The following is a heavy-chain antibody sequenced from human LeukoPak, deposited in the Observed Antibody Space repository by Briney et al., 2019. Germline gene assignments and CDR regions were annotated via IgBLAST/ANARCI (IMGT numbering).Heavy chain of an antibody. CDR1: GFTFSSCA. Sequence: GGSLRPSCAASGFTFSSCAMSWVRQAPGKGLEWVSAISGSGGSTYYADSVKGRFTISRDNSKNTLYLQMNSLRAEDTAVYYCAADGYCSGGSCYSSPDYWGQGTLVTVSS. CDR3: AADGYCSGGSCYSSPDY. V-gene: IGHV3-23*01. CDR2: ISGSGGST. D-gene: IGHD2-15*01. J-gene: IGHJ4*02.